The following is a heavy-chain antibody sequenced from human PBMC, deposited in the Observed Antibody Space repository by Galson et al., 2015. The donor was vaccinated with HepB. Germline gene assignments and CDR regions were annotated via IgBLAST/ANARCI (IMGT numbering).Heavy chain of an antibody. J-gene: IGHJ4*02. Sequence: CAISGDSVSSTSAAWNWIRQSPSRGLEWLGRTYRRSKWYNEYAVFVKSRITIDADRSKNQISLQLKSVTPEDTAVYYCARDDEGTWASFDSWGQGTLVTVPS. CDR3: ARDDEGTWASFDS. D-gene: IGHD7-27*01. CDR1: GDSVSSTSAA. CDR2: TYRRSKWYN. V-gene: IGHV6-1*01.